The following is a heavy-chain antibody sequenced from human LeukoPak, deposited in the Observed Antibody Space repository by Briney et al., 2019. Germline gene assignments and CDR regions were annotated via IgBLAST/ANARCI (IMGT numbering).Heavy chain of an antibody. CDR3: ARDRCSSTSCSFDY. CDR2: ISSSSSYI. V-gene: IGHV3-21*01. J-gene: IGHJ4*02. Sequence: PGGSLRLSCAASGFTFSSYSMNWVRQAPGKGLEWVSPISSSSSYIYYADSVKGRFTISRDNAKNSLYLQMNSLRAEDTAVYYCARDRCSSTSCSFDYWGQGTLVTVSS. D-gene: IGHD2-2*01. CDR1: GFTFSSYS.